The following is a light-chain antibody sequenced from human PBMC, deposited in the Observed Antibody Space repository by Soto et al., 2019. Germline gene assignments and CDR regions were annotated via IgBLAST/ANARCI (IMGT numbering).Light chain of an antibody. CDR3: QQYGASPFT. J-gene: IGKJ3*01. CDR2: GAS. V-gene: IGKV3D-15*01. CDR1: QSVGTD. Sequence: EIVMTQSPATLSVSPGERATLSCRASQSVGTDLAWYQQKPGQGPRLLIYGASTRATGIPDRFSATGSGTEFSLTISSVEPEDFAVYYCQQYGASPFTFGPGTRVEI.